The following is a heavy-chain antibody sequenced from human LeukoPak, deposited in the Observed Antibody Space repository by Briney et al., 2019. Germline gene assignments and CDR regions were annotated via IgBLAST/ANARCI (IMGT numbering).Heavy chain of an antibody. Sequence: SETLSLTCTVSGGSISSSSYYWSWIRQPPGKGLEWIGYIYYSGSTNYNPSLKSRVTISVDTSKNQFSLKLSSVTAADTAVYYCARDPYYWGQGTLVTVSS. V-gene: IGHV4-61*01. CDR2: IYYSGST. CDR3: ARDPYY. CDR1: GGSISSSSYY. J-gene: IGHJ4*02.